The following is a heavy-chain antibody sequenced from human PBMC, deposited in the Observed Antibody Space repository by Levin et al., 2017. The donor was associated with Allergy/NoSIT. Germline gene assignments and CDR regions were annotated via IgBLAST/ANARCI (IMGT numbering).Heavy chain of an antibody. CDR2: ISSRGDTI. V-gene: IGHV3-11*01. J-gene: IGHJ4*02. CDR1: GFTFNNFY. Sequence: GESLKISCAASGFTFNNFYMSWIRQAPGKGLEWISYISSRGDTIYYADSVKGRFTISRDNAKSSLFLQMNSLKAEDTAVYFCARDSPWGESSYFDCWGQGTLVTVSS. D-gene: IGHD3-10*01. CDR3: ARDSPWGESSYFDC.